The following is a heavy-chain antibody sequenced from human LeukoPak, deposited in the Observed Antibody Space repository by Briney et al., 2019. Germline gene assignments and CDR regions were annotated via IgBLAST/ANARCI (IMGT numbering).Heavy chain of an antibody. V-gene: IGHV1-46*01. CDR1: GYTFTSYY. D-gene: IGHD5-18*01. CDR3: ARDRQRGVIQYYFDY. Sequence: ASVKVSCKASGYTFTSYYMHWVRQAPGQGLEWMGIINPSGGSTSYAQKFQGRVTMTRDTSTSTVYMELSSPRSEDTAVYYCARDRQRGVIQYYFDYWGQGTLVTVSS. CDR2: INPSGGST. J-gene: IGHJ4*02.